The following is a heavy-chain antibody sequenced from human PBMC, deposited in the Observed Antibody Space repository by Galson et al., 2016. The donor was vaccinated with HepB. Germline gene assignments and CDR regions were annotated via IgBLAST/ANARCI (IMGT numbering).Heavy chain of an antibody. CDR2: TYYRSKWYN. CDR3: ARDRGTWDGSGELIDI. D-gene: IGHD3-10*01. Sequence: CAISGDSVSSNGAAWNWIRQSPSRGLEWLGRTYYRSKWYNKYAVSVQGRITINPDTSKNQFSLQLNSVTPEDTAMYYCARDRGTWDGSGELIDIWGQGTMVTVSS. CDR1: GDSVSSNGAA. J-gene: IGHJ3*02. V-gene: IGHV6-1*01.